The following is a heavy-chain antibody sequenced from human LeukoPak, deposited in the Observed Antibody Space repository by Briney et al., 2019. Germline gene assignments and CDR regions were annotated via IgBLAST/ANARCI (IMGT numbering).Heavy chain of an antibody. CDR1: GFTFSSYW. J-gene: IGHJ4*02. D-gene: IGHD2-21*02. CDR2: TWYDGSDN. CDR3: ARSRVVTPLDY. Sequence: GGSLRLSCAASGFTFSSYWMNWARQAPGKGLEWVAVTWYDGSDNYYAASVRGRFTISRDNSKSTVYLQMNSLRVEDTAVYYCARSRVVTPLDYWGRGTLVTVSS. V-gene: IGHV3-33*08.